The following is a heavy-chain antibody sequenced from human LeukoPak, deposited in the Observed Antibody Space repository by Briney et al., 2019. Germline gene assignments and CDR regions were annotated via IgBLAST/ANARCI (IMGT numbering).Heavy chain of an antibody. D-gene: IGHD1-26*01. V-gene: IGHV4-39*07. CDR2: IYYSGST. CDR3: ARVFIMSGTWELPRDASDI. Sequence: SETLSLTCTVSGGSISSSSYYWGWIRQPPGTGLEWIGSIYYSGSTYYNPSLKSRVTISVDTSKNQFSLKLSSVTAADTAVYYCARVFIMSGTWELPRDASDIWGQGTMVTVSS. J-gene: IGHJ3*02. CDR1: GGSISSSSYY.